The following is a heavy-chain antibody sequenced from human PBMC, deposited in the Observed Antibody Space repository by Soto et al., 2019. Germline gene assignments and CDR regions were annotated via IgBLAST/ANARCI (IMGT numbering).Heavy chain of an antibody. J-gene: IGHJ3*02. V-gene: IGHV4-4*02. CDR1: GGSISSSNW. D-gene: IGHD6-13*01. Sequence: SETLSLTCAGSGGSISSSNWWGWVRQPPGKGLEWIGEIYHSGSTNYNPSLKSRVTISVDKSKNQFSLKLSSVTAADTAVYYCARDGYSSSWYADGAFDIWGQGTMVT. CDR2: IYHSGST. CDR3: ARDGYSSSWYADGAFDI.